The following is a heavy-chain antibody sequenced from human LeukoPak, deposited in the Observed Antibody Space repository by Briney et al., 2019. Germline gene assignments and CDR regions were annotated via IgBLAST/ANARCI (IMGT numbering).Heavy chain of an antibody. J-gene: IGHJ6*03. Sequence: GGSLRLSCAASGFTFSSYSMNWVRQAPGKGLEWVAVISYDGSNKYYADSVKGRFTISRDNSKNTLYLQMNSLRAEDTAVYFGVLVGSPFTIFGHMDVWGKGTTVTVSS. CDR2: ISYDGSNK. D-gene: IGHD3-3*01. CDR1: GFTFSSYS. V-gene: IGHV3-30*03. CDR3: VLVGSPFTIFGHMDV.